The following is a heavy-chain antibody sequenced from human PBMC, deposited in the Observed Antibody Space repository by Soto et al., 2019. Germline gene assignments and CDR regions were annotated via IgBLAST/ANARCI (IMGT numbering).Heavy chain of an antibody. CDR3: ATLGGTALVKIDY. CDR2: IIPIFGTA. CDR1: GGTFSSYA. D-gene: IGHD5-18*01. Sequence: QVQLVQSGAEVQKPGASVKVSCKASGGTFSSYAISWVRQAPGQGLELMGGIIPIFGTATYAQKFKGRVTITADKSKSPAYMELSSLRSEETAVYYCATLGGTALVKIDYWGQGTLVNVSS. V-gene: IGHV1-69*06. J-gene: IGHJ4*02.